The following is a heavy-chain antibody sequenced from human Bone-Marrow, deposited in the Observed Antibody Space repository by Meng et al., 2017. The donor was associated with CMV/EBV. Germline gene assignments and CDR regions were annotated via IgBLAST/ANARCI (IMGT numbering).Heavy chain of an antibody. CDR1: GGSISSYY. V-gene: IGHV4-39*07. CDR2: IYYSGST. D-gene: IGHD6-19*01. Sequence: SETLSLTCTVSGGSISSYYWSWIRQPPGKGLEWIGSIYYSGSTYYNPSLKSRVTMSVDTSKNQFSLKLSSVTAADTAVYYCARDLGGSSGWNTHVDYWGQGTLVTVSS. CDR3: ARDLGGSSGWNTHVDY. J-gene: IGHJ4*02.